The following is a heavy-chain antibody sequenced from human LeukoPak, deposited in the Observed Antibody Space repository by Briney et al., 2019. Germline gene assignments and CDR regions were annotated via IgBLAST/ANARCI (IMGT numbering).Heavy chain of an antibody. D-gene: IGHD3-10*01. J-gene: IGHJ4*02. V-gene: IGHV3-23*01. Sequence: GGSLRLSCAASGFTFSSYAMSWVRQAPGKGLEWVSGISGSGGITYYADSVRGRFTISRDNSKNTLYLQMNSLRVEDTAVYYCAKDYGDGSGSCYYFEYWGQGTLVTVSS. CDR1: GFTFSSYA. CDR3: AKDYGDGSGSCYYFEY. CDR2: ISGSGGIT.